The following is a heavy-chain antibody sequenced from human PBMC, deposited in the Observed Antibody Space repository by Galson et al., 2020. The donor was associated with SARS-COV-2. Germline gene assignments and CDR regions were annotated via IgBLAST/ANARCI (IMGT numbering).Heavy chain of an antibody. Sequence: GGSLRLSCAASGFTFSTYSMNWVRQAPGKGLEWISFISGSSSGSPIQYADSVKGRFTISRDNGKDSLYLQMNSLRVEDTAMYYCMRDNWTPWGQGTMVTVSS. CDR1: GFTFSTYS. CDR2: ISGSSSGSPI. D-gene: IGHD1-1*01. J-gene: IGHJ3*01. V-gene: IGHV3-48*01. CDR3: MRDNWTP.